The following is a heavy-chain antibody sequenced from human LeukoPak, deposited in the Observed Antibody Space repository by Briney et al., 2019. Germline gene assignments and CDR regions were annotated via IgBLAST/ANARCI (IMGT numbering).Heavy chain of an antibody. J-gene: IGHJ4*02. CDR1: GFSLRASGMR. Sequence: SGPTLANPTQPLTLTCTFSGFSLRASGMRVSWIRQPPGKALEWLARIDWDDDKFYSTSLKTRLTISKDTSKNQVVLTMTNMDPVDTATYYCARIDRAYPYCFDYWGQGTLVTVSS. V-gene: IGHV2-70*04. CDR2: IDWDDDK. CDR3: ARIDRAYPYCFDY.